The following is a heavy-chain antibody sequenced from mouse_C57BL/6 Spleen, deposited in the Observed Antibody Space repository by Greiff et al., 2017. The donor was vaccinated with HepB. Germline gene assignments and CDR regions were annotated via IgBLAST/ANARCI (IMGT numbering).Heavy chain of an antibody. J-gene: IGHJ2*01. Sequence: EVNVVESGGGLVKPGGSLKLSCAASGFTFSSYAMSWVRQTPEKRLEWVATISDGGSYTYYPDNVKGRFTISRDNAKNNLYLQMSHLKSEDTAMYYCARASLYYYGSSYFDYWGQGTTLTVSS. CDR3: ARASLYYYGSSYFDY. CDR1: GFTFSSYA. D-gene: IGHD1-1*01. CDR2: ISDGGSYT. V-gene: IGHV5-4*03.